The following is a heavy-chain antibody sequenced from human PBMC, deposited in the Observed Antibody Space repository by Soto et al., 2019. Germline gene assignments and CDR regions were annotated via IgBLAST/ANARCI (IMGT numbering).Heavy chain of an antibody. D-gene: IGHD3-10*01. CDR3: ARQEVTPYYFDY. J-gene: IGHJ4*02. CDR2: IYYSGST. CDR1: GGSISSYY. Sequence: SETLSLTCTVSGGSISSYYWSWIRKPPGKGLEWVGYIYYSGSTNYNPSLKSRVTISVDTSKNQFSLKLSSVTAADTPVYYCARQEVTPYYFDYWGQGTLVTVSS. V-gene: IGHV4-59*01.